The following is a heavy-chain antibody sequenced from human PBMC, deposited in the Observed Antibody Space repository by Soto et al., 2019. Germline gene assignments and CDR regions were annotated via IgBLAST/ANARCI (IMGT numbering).Heavy chain of an antibody. CDR2: ISGSGGST. Sequence: GSLRLSCAASGFTFSSYAMSWVRQAPGKGLEWVSAISGSGGSTYYADSVKGRFTISRDNSKNTLYLQMNSLRAEDTAVYYCAKDPRYCSSTSCYVYYYYYMDVWGKGTTVTVSS. J-gene: IGHJ6*03. CDR3: AKDPRYCSSTSCYVYYYYYMDV. CDR1: GFTFSSYA. V-gene: IGHV3-23*01. D-gene: IGHD2-2*01.